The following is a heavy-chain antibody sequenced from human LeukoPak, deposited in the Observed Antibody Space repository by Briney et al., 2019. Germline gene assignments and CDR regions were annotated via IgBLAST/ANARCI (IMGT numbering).Heavy chain of an antibody. J-gene: IGHJ5*02. D-gene: IGHD6-19*01. CDR2: MYHSGNT. V-gene: IGHV4-4*02. CDR1: GGSISSNNW. Sequence: PSETLSLTCAVSGGSISSNNWWSWVRQPPGKGLEWIGEMYHSGNTKYNPSLKSRVTISVDKSKNQFSLKLTSVTAADTAVYYCARDPGEYGSSSGWFDPWGQGALVTVSS. CDR3: ARDPGEYGSSSGWFDP.